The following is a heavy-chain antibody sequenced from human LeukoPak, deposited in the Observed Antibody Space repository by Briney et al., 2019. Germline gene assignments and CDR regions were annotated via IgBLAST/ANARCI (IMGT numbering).Heavy chain of an antibody. CDR1: GGSISSSNW. D-gene: IGHD6-13*01. J-gene: IGHJ4*02. CDR2: IYHSGST. V-gene: IGHV4-4*02. Sequence: PSETLSLTCAVSGGSISSSNWWSWVRLPPGKGLEWIGEIYHSGSTNYNPSLKSRVTISVDKSKNQFSLKLSSVTAADTAVYYCARLYSSSSWGNYFDYWGQGTLVTVSS. CDR3: ARLYSSSSWGNYFDY.